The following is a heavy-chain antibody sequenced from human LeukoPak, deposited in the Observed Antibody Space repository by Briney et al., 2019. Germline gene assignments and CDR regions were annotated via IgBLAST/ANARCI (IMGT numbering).Heavy chain of an antibody. CDR2: ISVHNGYT. CDR3: ARDMRHYRNYDTTGYYYNFEY. Sequence: GASVTVSCKTSGYIFTSYGISWVRQAPGQGLEWMGWISVHNGYTRYAQKFQGRVTMTTDTSTSTAYMNLRRLRSDDTAVYFCARDMRHYRNYDTTGYYYNFEYWGQGTLVALSS. D-gene: IGHD3-22*01. J-gene: IGHJ4*02. V-gene: IGHV1-18*01. CDR1: GYIFTSYG.